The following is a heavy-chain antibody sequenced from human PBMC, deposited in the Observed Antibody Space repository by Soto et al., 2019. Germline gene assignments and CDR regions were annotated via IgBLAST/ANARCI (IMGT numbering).Heavy chain of an antibody. CDR2: IYNSGAT. V-gene: IGHV4-59*01. CDR1: GGSMTGYY. D-gene: IGHD4-17*01. J-gene: IGHJ4*02. Sequence: KTSETLSLTCTVSGGSMTGYYWNWIRQSPGKGLEWVAYIYNSGATSYIPSLKSRVTISIDSSKNQFFLNLTSATAADTAVYFCARNKVTTVRYFDYWGQGTMVTAPQ. CDR3: ARNKVTTVRYFDY.